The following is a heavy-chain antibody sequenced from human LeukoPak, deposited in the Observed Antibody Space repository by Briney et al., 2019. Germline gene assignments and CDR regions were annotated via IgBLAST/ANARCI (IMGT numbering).Heavy chain of an antibody. V-gene: IGHV1-69*02. J-gene: IGHJ4*02. CDR2: IIPILGIA. D-gene: IGHD3-10*01. Sequence: WVXXXPGQGLEWMGRIIPILGIANYAQKFQGRVTITADKSTSTAYMELSSLRSEDTAVYYCAQGIDYWGQGTLVTVSS. CDR3: AQGIDY.